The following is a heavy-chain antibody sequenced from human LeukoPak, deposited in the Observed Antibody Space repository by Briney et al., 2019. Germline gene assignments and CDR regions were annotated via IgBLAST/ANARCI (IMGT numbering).Heavy chain of an antibody. J-gene: IGHJ4*02. CDR2: INSDGSST. CDR1: GLPFRNYW. Sequence: PGGSLSLSCQAPGLPFRNYWMHWARQAPGRGLMWASRINSDGSSTNYADSVKGRFTISRDNAKNTLYLQMNSLRADDTAVYYCASRSQGVENWGQGTLVTVSS. CDR3: ASRSQGVEN. V-gene: IGHV3-74*01. D-gene: IGHD3-10*01.